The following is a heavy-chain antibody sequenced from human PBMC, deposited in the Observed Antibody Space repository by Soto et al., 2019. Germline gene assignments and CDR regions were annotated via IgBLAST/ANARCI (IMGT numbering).Heavy chain of an antibody. CDR1: GYTFTSYA. CDR2: INAGNGNT. CDR3: ARDLWEYCSGGSGYHTFDP. J-gene: IGHJ5*02. D-gene: IGHD2-15*01. Sequence: ASVKVSCKASGYTFTSYAMHWVRQAPGQRLEWMGWINAGNGNTKYSQKLQGRVTMTTDTSTSTAYMELRSLRSDDTAVYYCARDLWEYCSGGSGYHTFDPWGQGTLVTVSS. V-gene: IGHV1-3*01.